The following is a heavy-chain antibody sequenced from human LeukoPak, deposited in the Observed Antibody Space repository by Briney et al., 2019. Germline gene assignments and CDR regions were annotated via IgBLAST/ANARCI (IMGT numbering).Heavy chain of an antibody. CDR1: GYTFTSYD. CDR2: INTNTGNP. V-gene: IGHV7-4-1*02. D-gene: IGHD2-2*01. J-gene: IGHJ4*02. CDR3: ARDVHIVVVPAALHLDY. Sequence: ASVKVSCKASGYTFTSYDINWVRQAPGQGLEWMGWINTNTGNPTYAQGFTGRFVFSLDTSVSTAYLQISSLKAEDTAVYYCARDVHIVVVPAALHLDYWGQGTLVTVSS.